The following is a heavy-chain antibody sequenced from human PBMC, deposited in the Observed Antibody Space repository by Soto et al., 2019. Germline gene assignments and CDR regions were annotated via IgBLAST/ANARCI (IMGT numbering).Heavy chain of an antibody. V-gene: IGHV3-72*01. CDR1: GFTLSYHY. CDR2: TRNKANSYTT. CDR3: ARGAGEHQKSESYYYGLDV. D-gene: IGHD1-1*01. Sequence: GGSLRRSCAASGFTLSYHYMDWVRQAPGKGLGWVARTRNKANSYTTEYAPSVKGRFTISRDGSKNSMYLQLNSLKTEDTAVYYCARGAGEHQKSESYYYGLDVWGLGTTVTVSS. J-gene: IGHJ6*02.